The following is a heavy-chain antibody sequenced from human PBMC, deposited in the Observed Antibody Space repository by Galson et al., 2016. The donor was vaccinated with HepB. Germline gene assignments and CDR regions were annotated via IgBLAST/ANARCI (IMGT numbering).Heavy chain of an antibody. J-gene: IGHJ3*02. V-gene: IGHV3-7*03. D-gene: IGHD3-16*01. CDR3: VREGLGAFEM. CDR2: INQDVSGK. CDR1: GFSFSDHW. Sequence: SLRLSCAATGFSFSDHWMSWVRQAPGRGLEWVANINQDVSGKYYVDSVKGRFTISRDNAKNSLYLQMSTLRVEDTAVYYCVREGLGAFEMWGQGTMVTVSS.